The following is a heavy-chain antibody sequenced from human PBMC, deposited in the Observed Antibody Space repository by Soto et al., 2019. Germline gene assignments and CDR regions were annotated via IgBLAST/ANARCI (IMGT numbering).Heavy chain of an antibody. CDR2: IKNKPNGHTT. J-gene: IGHJ4*02. Sequence: EVQLVESGGGLVQPGGSLRLSCEGSGFTFSGHYMDWVRQAPGKGLEWLGRIKNKPNGHTTAYAASVKGRFTISRDDSKTLVYLQMNSLKSEDTALYYCSTTVITAPLFEYWGQGTLVAVSS. CDR1: GFTFSGHY. V-gene: IGHV3-72*01. D-gene: IGHD2-21*02. CDR3: STTVITAPLFEY.